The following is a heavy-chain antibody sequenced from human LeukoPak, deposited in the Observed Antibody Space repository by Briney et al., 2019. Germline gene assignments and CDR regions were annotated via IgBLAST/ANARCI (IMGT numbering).Heavy chain of an antibody. J-gene: IGHJ4*02. V-gene: IGHV3-23*01. CDR2: ISGSDGST. CDR3: AKSRTWIQLWGDFDY. Sequence: GGSLRLSCAASGFTFTTYAMSWVRQAPGKGLEWVSAISGSDGSTYYADSVKGRFTISRDNSNNTLYLQMNSLRAENTAVYYCAKSRTWIQLWGDFDYWGQGTLVTVSS. CDR1: GFTFTTYA. D-gene: IGHD5-18*01.